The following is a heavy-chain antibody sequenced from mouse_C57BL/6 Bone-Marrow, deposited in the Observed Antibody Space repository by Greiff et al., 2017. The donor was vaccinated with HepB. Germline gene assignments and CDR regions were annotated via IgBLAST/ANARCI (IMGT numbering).Heavy chain of an antibody. V-gene: IGHV5-17*01. CDR3: TRYYGSQA. CDR1: GFTFSDYG. Sequence: EVKVVESGGGLVKPGGSLKLSCAASGFTFSDYGMHWVRQAPEKGLEWVAYISSGSSTIYYADTVKGRFTISRDNAKNTLFLQMTSLRSEDTAMYYCTRYYGSQAWGQGTLVTVSA. J-gene: IGHJ3*01. D-gene: IGHD1-1*01. CDR2: ISSGSSTI.